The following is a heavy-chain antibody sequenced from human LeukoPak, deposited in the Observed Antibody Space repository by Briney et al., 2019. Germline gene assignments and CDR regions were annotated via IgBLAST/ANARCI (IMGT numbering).Heavy chain of an antibody. V-gene: IGHV1-2*02. CDR3: ARAGTMAGISVDY. CDR2: INPNNGGT. D-gene: IGHD4/OR15-4a*01. J-gene: IGHJ4*02. CDR1: GYTFTGYY. Sequence: ASVKVSCKASGYTFTGYYVHWVRQAPGQGLDWMGWINPNNGGTNYAQKFQGRVTMTRDTSTSTVYMELSSLRSEDTAVYYCARAGTMAGISVDYWGQGTLVTVSS.